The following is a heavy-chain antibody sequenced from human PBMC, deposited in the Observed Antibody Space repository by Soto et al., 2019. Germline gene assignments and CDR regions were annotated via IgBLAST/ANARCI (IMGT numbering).Heavy chain of an antibody. V-gene: IGHV3-48*03. D-gene: IGHD6-13*01. CDR1: GFTFSTSD. CDR2: ISSGSSI. CDR3: ARLLRRSSWDVFDI. J-gene: IGHJ3*02. Sequence: GGSLRLSCAASGFTFSTSDMNWVRQAPGKGLEWLSHISSGSSIYSADSVQGRFTISRDNAKNSLYLQMNSLRAEDTALYYCARLLRRSSWDVFDIWGLGTMVTVS.